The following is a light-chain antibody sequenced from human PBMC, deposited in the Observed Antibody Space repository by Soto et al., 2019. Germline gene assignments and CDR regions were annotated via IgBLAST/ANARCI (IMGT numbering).Light chain of an antibody. Sequence: DIQMTQSPSSLSASIGDRVTVTCRASQAIRNSLAWYQQKPGKVPKLLIYAASTLQSGVPSRFSGAGSGTDFTLTISNMQPDDVATYYCQKYFSAPWTVGPGTKVEIK. V-gene: IGKV1-27*01. CDR2: AAS. CDR3: QKYFSAPWT. J-gene: IGKJ1*01. CDR1: QAIRNS.